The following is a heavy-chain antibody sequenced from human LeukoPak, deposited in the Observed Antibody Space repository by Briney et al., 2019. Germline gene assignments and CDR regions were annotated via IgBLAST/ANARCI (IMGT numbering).Heavy chain of an antibody. Sequence: GGSLRLSCAASGFTFSSYGMHGVRQAPGKGLEWVAAIWYDGNNKYYADSVKGRFTISRDNSKNTLYMQMNSLRAEDTAVYYCAKDYYDYVWGSSVFDYWGQGTLVTVSS. CDR3: AKDYYDYVWGSSVFDY. V-gene: IGHV3-33*06. J-gene: IGHJ4*02. CDR2: IWYDGNNK. CDR1: GFTFSSYG. D-gene: IGHD3-16*01.